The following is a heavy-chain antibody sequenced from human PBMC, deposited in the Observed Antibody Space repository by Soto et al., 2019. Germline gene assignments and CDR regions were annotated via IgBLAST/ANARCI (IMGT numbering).Heavy chain of an antibody. CDR3: ARDPSGWLQPVYYYYGMDV. CDR1: GYDFSDFY. V-gene: IGHV1-2*02. CDR2: INPDRGDT. D-gene: IGHD5-12*01. J-gene: IGHJ6*02. Sequence: ASVKGSCKAAGYDFSDFYIHWVRQAPGQGLEWMGRINPDRGDTHYEQKFQGRVTMSSDNSIPSAYLDLNSLRSDDTAVYYCARDPSGWLQPVYYYYGMDVWAQGTTVTVSS.